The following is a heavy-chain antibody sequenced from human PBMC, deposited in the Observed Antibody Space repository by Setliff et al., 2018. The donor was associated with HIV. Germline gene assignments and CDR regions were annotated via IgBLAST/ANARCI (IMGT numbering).Heavy chain of an antibody. CDR3: ARIGSGWSVGWFDP. D-gene: IGHD6-13*01. J-gene: IGHJ5*02. CDR1: DSGTYY. Sequence: PSETLSLTCTVSDSGTYYWSWIRQPAGKGLEWIGRVSSRGDTYYIPSLKSRATISIDTSKNQLSLKLRSVTAADTAVYYCARIGSGWSVGWFDPWGQGTLVTVSS. CDR2: VSSRGDT. V-gene: IGHV4-61*02.